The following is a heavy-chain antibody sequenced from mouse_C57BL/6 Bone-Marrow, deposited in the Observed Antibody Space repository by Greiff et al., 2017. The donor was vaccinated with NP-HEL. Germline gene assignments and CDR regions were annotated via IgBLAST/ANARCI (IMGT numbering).Heavy chain of an antibody. CDR3: ATARD. Sequence: EVKLLESGPELVKPGASVKISCKASGYTFTDYYMNWVKQSHGKSLEWIGDINPNNGGTSYNQKFKGKATLTVDKSSSTAYMELRSLTSEDSAVYYCATARDWGQGTLVTVSA. V-gene: IGHV1-26*01. CDR1: GYTFTDYY. D-gene: IGHD6-1*01. CDR2: INPNNGGT. J-gene: IGHJ3*01.